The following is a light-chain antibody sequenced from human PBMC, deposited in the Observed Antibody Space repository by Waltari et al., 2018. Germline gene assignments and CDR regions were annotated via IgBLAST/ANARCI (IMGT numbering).Light chain of an antibody. V-gene: IGLV1-44*01. CDR3: AAWDDSLNGWV. Sequence: QSVLTQPPSASGTPGQRVTISCSGSSSNIGSNTVNWYQQVPGTAPKLPVYSKKQRPSGVPDRFSGSKSGTSASLAISGLQSEDEADYYCAAWDDSLNGWVFGGGTKLTVL. CDR1: SSNIGSNT. CDR2: SKK. J-gene: IGLJ3*02.